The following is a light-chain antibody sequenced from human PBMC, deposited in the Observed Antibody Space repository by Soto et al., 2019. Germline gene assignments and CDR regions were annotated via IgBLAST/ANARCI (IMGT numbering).Light chain of an antibody. V-gene: IGLV2-14*01. CDR3: IPDTSGGIVV. CDR1: NSDVGAYNY. CDR2: QVT. J-gene: IGLJ2*01. Sequence: QSALTQPASVSGSPGQSLTISGTGTNSDVGAYNYVSWYQQHPGKPPQLLIYQVTNRPSGVSDRFSGSKSGGTASLTISGLQAEDEADYYCIPDTSGGIVVFGGGTKVTVL.